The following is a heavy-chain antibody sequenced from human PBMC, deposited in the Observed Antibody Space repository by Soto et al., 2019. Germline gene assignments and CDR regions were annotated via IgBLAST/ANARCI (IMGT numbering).Heavy chain of an antibody. CDR3: ARGVVVAAATGVGWFDP. Sequence: ASVKVSCKASGYTFTGYYMHWVRQAPGKGLEGMGWINPNSGGTNYAQKFQGWVTMTRDTSISTAYMELSRLRSDDTAVYYCARGVVVAAATGVGWFDPWGQGTLVTVSS. V-gene: IGHV1-2*04. D-gene: IGHD2-15*01. J-gene: IGHJ5*02. CDR2: INPNSGGT. CDR1: GYTFTGYY.